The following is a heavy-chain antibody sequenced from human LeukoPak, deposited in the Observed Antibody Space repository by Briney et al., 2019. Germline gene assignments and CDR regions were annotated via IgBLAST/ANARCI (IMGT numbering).Heavy chain of an antibody. CDR3: AREESPIAAAGIDY. J-gene: IGHJ4*02. CDR2: IYYSGST. D-gene: IGHD6-13*01. V-gene: IGHV4-61*01. Sequence: SETLSLTCTVSGGSVSSGSYYWSWIRQPPGKGLEWVGYIYYSGSTYYNPSLKSRVTISVDTSKNQFSPKLSSVTAADTAVYYCAREESPIAAAGIDYWGQGTLVTVSS. CDR1: GGSVSSGSYY.